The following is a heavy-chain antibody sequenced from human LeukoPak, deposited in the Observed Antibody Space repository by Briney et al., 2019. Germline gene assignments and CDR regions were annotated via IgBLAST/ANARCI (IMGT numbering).Heavy chain of an antibody. D-gene: IGHD6-19*01. CDR3: ARVPGRTIAVAGTGYFDY. Sequence: ASVKVSCKASGYTFTGYYMHWVRQAPGQGLEWMGWINPNSGGTNYAQKLQGRVTMTRDTSISTAYMELSRLRSDDTAVYYCARVPGRTIAVAGTGYFDYWGQGTLVTVSS. CDR1: GYTFTGYY. CDR2: INPNSGGT. J-gene: IGHJ4*02. V-gene: IGHV1-2*02.